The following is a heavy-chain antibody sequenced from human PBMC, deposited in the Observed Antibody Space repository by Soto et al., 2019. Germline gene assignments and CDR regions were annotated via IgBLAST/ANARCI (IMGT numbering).Heavy chain of an antibody. Sequence: QVQLVQSGAEVKRPGCSVKVSCKASGDTFNFYSINWVRQAPGLGLEWLGRVNPILSLSNYAQRFQGRVTMTADKSTSTAYMILNSLKSEDTAIYYCATSYGSGYRAFDYWGQGALVTVSS. V-gene: IGHV1-69*02. CDR2: VNPILSLS. CDR3: ATSYGSGYRAFDY. D-gene: IGHD3-10*01. J-gene: IGHJ4*02. CDR1: GDTFNFYS.